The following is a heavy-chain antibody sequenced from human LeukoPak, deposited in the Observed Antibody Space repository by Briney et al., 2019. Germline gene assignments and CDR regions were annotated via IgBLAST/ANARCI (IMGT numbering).Heavy chain of an antibody. J-gene: IGHJ3*02. V-gene: IGHV3-48*03. CDR1: GFSFSNYH. CDR3: ARGGYCSGGLCYWFNAFDI. Sequence: GGSLRLSCAASGFSFSNYHMNWVRQAPGKGLEWISYMSASGSPIDYADSVKGRFTVSRDSAKNSLYLQMNSLRAEDTAIYYCARGGYCSGGLCYWFNAFDIWGQGTMVTVSS. D-gene: IGHD2-15*01. CDR2: MSASGSPI.